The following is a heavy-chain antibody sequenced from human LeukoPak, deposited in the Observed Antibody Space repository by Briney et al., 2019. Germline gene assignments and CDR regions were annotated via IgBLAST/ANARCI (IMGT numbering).Heavy chain of an antibody. Sequence: GGSLRLSCAASGFTFSSYSMNWVRQAPGKGLEWVSSISSSSSYIYYADSVKGRFTISRDNAKNSLYLQMNSLRAGDTAVYYCARGGRDWNDDTGFDYWGQGTLVTVSS. CDR2: ISSSSSYI. CDR3: ARGGRDWNDDTGFDY. D-gene: IGHD1-1*01. J-gene: IGHJ4*02. V-gene: IGHV3-21*01. CDR1: GFTFSSYS.